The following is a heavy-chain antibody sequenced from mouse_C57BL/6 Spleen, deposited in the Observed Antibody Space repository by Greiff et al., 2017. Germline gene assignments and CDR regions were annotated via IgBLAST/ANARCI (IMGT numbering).Heavy chain of an antibody. Sequence: VQLQQSGPEPVKPGASVKIPCKASGYTFTDYNMDRVKQSHGKSLAWIGDINPNNGGTIDNQKFKGKATLTVDQSSSTACMELRSLTSEDTAVYYCARWGYKNYAMDYWDQGTSVTVSS. CDR1: GYTFTDYN. CDR3: ARWGYKNYAMDY. J-gene: IGHJ4*01. CDR2: INPNNGGT. V-gene: IGHV1-18*01. D-gene: IGHD3-1*01.